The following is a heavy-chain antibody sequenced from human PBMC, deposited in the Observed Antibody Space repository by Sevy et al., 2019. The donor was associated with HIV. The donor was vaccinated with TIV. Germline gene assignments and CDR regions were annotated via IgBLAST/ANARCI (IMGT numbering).Heavy chain of an antibody. Sequence: GGSLRLSCAASGLCVSRNYLSWVRQAPGKGLEWVSVIYAGGSTYYADAVKGRFTVSRDKAKNTLYYQMNRLRAEDTAVYYCASQLGIGAFDIWGQGSMVTVSS. V-gene: IGHV3-53*01. D-gene: IGHD7-27*01. CDR3: ASQLGIGAFDI. J-gene: IGHJ3*02. CDR1: GLCVSRNY. CDR2: IYAGGST.